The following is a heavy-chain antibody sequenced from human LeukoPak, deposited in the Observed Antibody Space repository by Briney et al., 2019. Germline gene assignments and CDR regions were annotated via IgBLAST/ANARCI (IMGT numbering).Heavy chain of an antibody. Sequence: GASVKVSCKASGYTFTGQYMHWVRQAPGQGLEWMGWINPNSGGTNYAQKFQGGVTMTRDTSISTAYMELSRLRSDDTAVYYCARDLAIGALDYWGQGTLVTVSS. CDR1: GYTFTGQY. V-gene: IGHV1-2*02. D-gene: IGHD3-10*01. CDR3: ARDLAIGALDY. CDR2: INPNSGGT. J-gene: IGHJ4*02.